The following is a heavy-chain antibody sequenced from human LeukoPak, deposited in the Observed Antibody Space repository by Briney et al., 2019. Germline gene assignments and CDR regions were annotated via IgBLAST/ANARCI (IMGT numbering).Heavy chain of an antibody. CDR1: GFTFSSYA. Sequence: PGGSLRLSCAASGFTFSSYAMSWVRQAPGKGLEWVSAISGSGGSTYYADSVKGRFTISRDNSKNTLYLQMNSLRAEDTAVYYCAGGGYCSSASCYRVGGYWGQGTLVTVSS. CDR3: AGGGYCSSASCYRVGGY. D-gene: IGHD2-2*02. CDR2: ISGSGGST. V-gene: IGHV3-23*01. J-gene: IGHJ4*02.